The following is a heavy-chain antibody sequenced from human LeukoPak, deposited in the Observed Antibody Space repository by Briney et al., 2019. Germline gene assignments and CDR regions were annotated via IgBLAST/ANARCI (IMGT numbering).Heavy chain of an antibody. Sequence: GGSLRLSRAASGFTLSNYGMHWVRPAPGKGLEGVAVTWYDGSKVYYADSVRGGFTISRDISKKKLYVQVNSPRAEGTAVYYCARDLHPSGWSDFDYWGQGTLVTVSS. D-gene: IGHD6-19*01. J-gene: IGHJ4*02. CDR3: ARDLHPSGWSDFDY. CDR2: TWYDGSKV. V-gene: IGHV3-33*01. CDR1: GFTLSNYG.